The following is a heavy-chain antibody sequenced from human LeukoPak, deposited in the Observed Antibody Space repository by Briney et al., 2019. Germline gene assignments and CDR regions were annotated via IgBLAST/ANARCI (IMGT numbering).Heavy chain of an antibody. CDR1: GFTFGDYA. D-gene: IGHD3-16*02. CDR3: AKGRYTTSPIDH. CDR2: ISWNSGGI. V-gene: IGHV3-9*01. Sequence: PGGSLRLSCAASGFTFGDYAMHWVRRAPGKGLEWVSGISWNSGGIGYADSVRGRFTMSRDNAKNSLYLQMNSLGAEDTALYYCAKGRYTTSPIDHWGQGTLVTVSS. J-gene: IGHJ4*02.